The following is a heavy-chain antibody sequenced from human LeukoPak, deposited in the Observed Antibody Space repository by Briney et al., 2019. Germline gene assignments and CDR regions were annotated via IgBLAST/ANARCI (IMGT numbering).Heavy chain of an antibody. J-gene: IGHJ3*02. CDR2: IYYSGST. CDR1: GGSISSSSYY. CDR3: ARREGDAFDI. Sequence: SETLSLTCTVSGGSISSSSYYWGWIRQPPGKGLEWIGSIYYSGSTYYNPSLKSRVTISVDTSKNQFSLKLSSVTAADTAVYYCARREGDAFDIWGQGTMVTVSS. V-gene: IGHV4-39*01.